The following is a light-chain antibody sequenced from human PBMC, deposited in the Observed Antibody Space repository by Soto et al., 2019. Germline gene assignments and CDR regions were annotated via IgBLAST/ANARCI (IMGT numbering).Light chain of an antibody. Sequence: QSALTQPRSVSGSPGQSVTISCTGTSSDIGGYNYVSWYQQHPGKAPKLMIYDVTKRPSGVPDHFSGSKSGNTASLTISGLQAEDEADYYCCSYAGTYTGVFGGGTKVTVL. CDR1: SSDIGGYNY. V-gene: IGLV2-11*01. J-gene: IGLJ3*02. CDR2: DVT. CDR3: CSYAGTYTGV.